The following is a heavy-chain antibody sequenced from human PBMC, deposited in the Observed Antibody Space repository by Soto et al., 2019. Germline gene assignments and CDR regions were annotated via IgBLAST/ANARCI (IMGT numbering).Heavy chain of an antibody. Sequence: SETLSLTCTVSGGSVSSGSYYWSWIRQPPGKGLEWIGYIYYSGSTNYNPSLKSRVTISVDTSKNQFSLKLSSVTAADTAVYYCARVTGAAVAGNGSWGQGTLVTVSS. CDR2: IYYSGST. CDR1: GGSVSSGSYY. CDR3: ARVTGAAVAGNGS. D-gene: IGHD6-19*01. V-gene: IGHV4-61*01. J-gene: IGHJ5*02.